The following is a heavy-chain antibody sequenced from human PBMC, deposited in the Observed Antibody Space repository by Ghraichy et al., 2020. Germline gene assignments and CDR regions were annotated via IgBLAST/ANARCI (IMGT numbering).Heavy chain of an antibody. CDR3: ARDRVGDGTLDI. J-gene: IGHJ3*02. D-gene: IGHD3-10*01. Sequence: GGSLRLSCAVSGLTVSTNYMNWVRQAPGKGLEWVALIFGGGGTKYADSVTGRFTISRDDYKNTVSLQMNGLRVDDTAVYYCARDRVGDGTLDIWGQGTVVTVSS. V-gene: IGHV3-53*01. CDR1: GLTVSTNY. CDR2: IFGGGGT.